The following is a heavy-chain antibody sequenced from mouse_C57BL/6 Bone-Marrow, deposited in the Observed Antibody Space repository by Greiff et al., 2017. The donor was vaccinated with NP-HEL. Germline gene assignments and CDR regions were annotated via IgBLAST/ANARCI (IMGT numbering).Heavy chain of an antibody. J-gene: IGHJ4*01. D-gene: IGHD1-1*01. CDR2: IYPGGGYT. V-gene: IGHV1-63*01. CDR1: GYTFTNYW. CDR3: ARGTTVASYYYAMDY. Sequence: QVQLQQSGAGLVRPGTSVKMSCKASGYTFTNYWIGWAKQRPGHGLEWIGDIYPGGGYTNYHEQFKGKATLTADKSSSTAYMQFSSLTSEDSAIYYCARGTTVASYYYAMDYWGQGTSVTVSS.